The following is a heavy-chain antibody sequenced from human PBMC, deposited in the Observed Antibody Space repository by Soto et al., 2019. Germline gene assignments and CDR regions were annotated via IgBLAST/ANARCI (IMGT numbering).Heavy chain of an antibody. D-gene: IGHD1-26*01. CDR1: GGTFSSYA. CDR2: IIPIFGTA. J-gene: IGHJ6*02. Sequence: QVQLVQSGAEVKKPGSSVKVSCKASGGTFSSYAISWVRQAPGQGLEWMGGIIPIFGTANYVQKFQGRVTITADESTSTAYMELSSLRSEDTAVYYCARRNGSYLDYYYYGMDVWGQGTTVTVSS. V-gene: IGHV1-69*01. CDR3: ARRNGSYLDYYYYGMDV.